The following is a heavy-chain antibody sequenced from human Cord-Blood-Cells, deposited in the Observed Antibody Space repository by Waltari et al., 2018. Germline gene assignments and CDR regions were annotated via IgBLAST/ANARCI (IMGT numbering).Heavy chain of an antibody. D-gene: IGHD6-6*01. J-gene: IGHJ6*02. Sequence: QVQLVQSGAEVKKPGASVKVSCKASGYTFTSYDINWVRQATGQGLEWMGWMNPNSGNTGYAQKFQGRVTMTRNTSISTAYMELSSLRSEDTAVYYCASSSSSRYYYYYYGMDVWGQGTTVTVSS. V-gene: IGHV1-8*01. CDR3: ASSSSSRYYYYYYGMDV. CDR2: MNPNSGNT. CDR1: GYTFTSYD.